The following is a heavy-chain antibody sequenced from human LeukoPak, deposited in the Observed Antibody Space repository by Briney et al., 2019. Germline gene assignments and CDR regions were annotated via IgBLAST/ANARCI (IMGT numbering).Heavy chain of an antibody. CDR3: ARLDYSF. V-gene: IGHV3-30*02. CDR1: GITFSSYG. CDR2: IRYDGTSE. D-gene: IGHD5-18*01. J-gene: IGHJ4*02. Sequence: GGSLRLSCAASGITFSSYGMHWVRQAPGKGLEWVAFIRYDGTSEYYADSVKGRFTISRDNAKNSLYLQMNSLRAEDTAVYYCARLDYSFWGQGTLVTVSS.